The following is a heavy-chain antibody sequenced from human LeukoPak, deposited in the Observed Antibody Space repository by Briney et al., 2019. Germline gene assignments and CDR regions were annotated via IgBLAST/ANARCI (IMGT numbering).Heavy chain of an antibody. V-gene: IGHV1-18*04. CDR2: ISAYNGNT. CDR3: ARDHRLEQQQKKGAYFDY. D-gene: IGHD6-13*01. Sequence: GASVKVSCKASGYTFTSYGISWVRQAPGQGLEWMGWISAYNGNTNYAQKLQGRVTMTTDTSTSTAYMELRSLRSDDTAVYYCARDHRLEQQQKKGAYFDYWGQGTLVTVSS. J-gene: IGHJ4*02. CDR1: GYTFTSYG.